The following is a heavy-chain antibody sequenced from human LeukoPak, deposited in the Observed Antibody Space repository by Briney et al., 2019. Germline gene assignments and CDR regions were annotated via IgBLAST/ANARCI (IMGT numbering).Heavy chain of an antibody. D-gene: IGHD4-17*01. Sequence: SETLSLTCTVSGGSISSYYWSWIRQPPGKGLEWIGYIYCSGSTNYNPSLKSRVTISVDTSKNQFSLKLSSVTAADTAVYYCARQPPWTTVGLDYWGQGTLVTVSS. V-gene: IGHV4-59*08. CDR1: GGSISSYY. CDR2: IYCSGST. J-gene: IGHJ4*02. CDR3: ARQPPWTTVGLDY.